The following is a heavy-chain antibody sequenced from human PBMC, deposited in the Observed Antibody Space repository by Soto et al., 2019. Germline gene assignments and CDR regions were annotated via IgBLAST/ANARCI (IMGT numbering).Heavy chain of an antibody. Sequence: PGGSLRLSCAASGFTFSSYSMTWVRQAPGKGLEWVSYISSSSSTRYYADSLKGRFTISRDNAKNSLYLQMNSLRDEDTAVYYCAREDYWSSTSCSEYYGMDVWGQGTTVTVSS. D-gene: IGHD2-2*01. J-gene: IGHJ6*02. CDR3: AREDYWSSTSCSEYYGMDV. CDR1: GFTFSSYS. V-gene: IGHV3-48*02. CDR2: ISSSSSTR.